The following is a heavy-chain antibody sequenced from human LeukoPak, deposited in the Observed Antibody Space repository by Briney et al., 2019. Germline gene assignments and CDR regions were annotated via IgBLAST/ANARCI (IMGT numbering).Heavy chain of an antibody. V-gene: IGHV1-69*13. J-gene: IGHJ3*02. CDR2: IIPIFGTA. CDR1: GYTFTSYD. CDR3: ARDTPPNI. Sequence: GASVKVSCKASGYTFTSYDINWVRQATGQGLEWMGGIIPIFGTANYAQKFQGRVTITADESTSTAYMELSSLRSEDTAVYYCARDTPPNIWGQGTMVTVSS.